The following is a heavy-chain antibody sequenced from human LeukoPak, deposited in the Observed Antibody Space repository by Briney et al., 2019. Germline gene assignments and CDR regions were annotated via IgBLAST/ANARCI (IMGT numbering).Heavy chain of an antibody. CDR2: INSDGSST. CDR3: ARSPTGSGWYYFDY. Sequence: PGGSLRLSCAASGFTFSSYWMHWVRQTPGKGLVWVSRINSDGSSTSYADSVKGRFTISRDNAKNSLYLQMNSLRAEDTAVYYCARSPTGSGWYYFDYWGQGTLVTVSS. V-gene: IGHV3-74*01. J-gene: IGHJ4*02. CDR1: GFTFSSYW. D-gene: IGHD6-19*01.